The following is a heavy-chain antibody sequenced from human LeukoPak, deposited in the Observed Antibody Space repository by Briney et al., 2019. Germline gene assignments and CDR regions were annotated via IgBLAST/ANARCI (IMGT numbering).Heavy chain of an antibody. D-gene: IGHD3-22*01. V-gene: IGHV4-34*01. J-gene: IGHJ3*02. CDR2: INHSGST. CDR3: GRGGDSRVYYLLDAFDI. CDR1: GWSSNGYY. Sequence: SETLPLTSAAYGWSSNGYYCSWIRQSPGKGLEWIGEINHSGSTNYTPSLKSRVTISVDTSKNWFSLKLSSVTAAETDVYFCGRGGDSRVYYLLDAFDIWGEGTMVTVSS.